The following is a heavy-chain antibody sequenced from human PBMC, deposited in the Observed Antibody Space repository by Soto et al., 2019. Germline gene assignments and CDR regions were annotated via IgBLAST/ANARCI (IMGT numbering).Heavy chain of an antibody. CDR3: AKSSTVTQRYGMDV. CDR1: GFTFSSYA. J-gene: IGHJ6*02. V-gene: IGHV3-23*01. Sequence: EVQLLESGGGLVQPGGSLRLSCAASGFTFSSYAMSWVRQAPGKGLEWVSAISGSGGSTYYADSVKGRFTISRDNSKNTLYLQMNILRAEDTAVYYCAKSSTVTQRYGMDVWGQGTTVTVSS. CDR2: ISGSGGST. D-gene: IGHD4-17*01.